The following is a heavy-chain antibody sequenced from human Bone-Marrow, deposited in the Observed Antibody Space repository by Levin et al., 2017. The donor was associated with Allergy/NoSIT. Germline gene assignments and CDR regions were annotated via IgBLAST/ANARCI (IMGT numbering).Heavy chain of an antibody. V-gene: IGHV3-66*01. J-gene: IGHJ6*02. CDR3: GVEDGYYYGMDV. CDR2: IYSGGST. CDR1: GFTVSSNY. D-gene: IGHD5-24*01. Sequence: GGSLRLSCAASGFTVSSNYMSWVRQAPGKGLEWVSVIYSGGSTYYADSVKGRFTISRDNSKNTLYLQMNSLRAEDTAVYYCGVEDGYYYGMDVWGQGTTVTVSS.